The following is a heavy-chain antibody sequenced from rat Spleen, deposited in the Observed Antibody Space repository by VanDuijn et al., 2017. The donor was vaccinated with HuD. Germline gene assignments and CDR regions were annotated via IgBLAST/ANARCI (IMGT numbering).Heavy chain of an antibody. CDR2: IWSVGST. CDR1: GFSLTSDG. V-gene: IGHV2-16*01. CDR3: AGGESSPMDA. Sequence: QVQLKESGPGLVQPSQTLSLTCTVSGFSLTSDGVSWVRQPPGQGLEWIGEIWSVGSTHYNPALKSRLSISRETSQSKVVLKMNSLQTEDTAMYFCAGGESSPMDAWGQGASVTVSS. J-gene: IGHJ4*01. D-gene: IGHD1-2*01.